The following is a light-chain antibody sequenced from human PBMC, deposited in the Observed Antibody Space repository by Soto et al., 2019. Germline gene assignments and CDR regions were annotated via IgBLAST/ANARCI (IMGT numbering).Light chain of an antibody. J-gene: IGKJ4*01. CDR1: QTARNNY. CDR2: DAS. V-gene: IGKV3-20*01. Sequence: EFVLTQSPGPLSLSPGERATLSCRASQTARNNYLAWYQQKPGQAPRLLIYDASSRATGIPDRFSGGGSGTDFPLTISRLEPEDFAVNNCQQFSSYPLTFGGGTRVSIK. CDR3: QQFSSYPLT.